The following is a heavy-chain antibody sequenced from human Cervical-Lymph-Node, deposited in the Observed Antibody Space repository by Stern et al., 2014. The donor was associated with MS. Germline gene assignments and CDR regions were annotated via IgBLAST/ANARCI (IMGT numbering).Heavy chain of an antibody. CDR1: GASISSGSYY. D-gene: IGHD6-19*01. V-gene: IGHV4-61*02. CDR3: ARGDKIAVPDSEAYYFDY. CDR2: IHRTGKP. Sequence: QLQLQESGPGLVKPSQTLSLTCTVSGASISSGSYYWSWIRQPAGKGLEFIGRIHRTGKPNYNPPRRGRVTITVDSSKGKFSRTLGSVTAADTAVYFCARGDKIAVPDSEAYYFDYWGQGTLVTVSS. J-gene: IGHJ4*02.